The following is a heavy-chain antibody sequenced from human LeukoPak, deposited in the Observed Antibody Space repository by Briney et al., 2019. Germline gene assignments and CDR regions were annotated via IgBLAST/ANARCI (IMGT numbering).Heavy chain of an antibody. CDR2: IGSSGTGT. V-gene: IGHV3-23*05. D-gene: IGHD3-22*01. Sequence: PGGSLRLSCAASGFTFSSYAMSWVRQAPGKGLEWVSAIGSSGTGTYFSDSVKGRFTISRDNSKNTLYLQMSSLRAEDTALYYCAKAHYYDNVGYYIPYYFDYWGQGALVTVSS. CDR1: GFTFSSYA. J-gene: IGHJ4*02. CDR3: AKAHYYDNVGYYIPYYFDY.